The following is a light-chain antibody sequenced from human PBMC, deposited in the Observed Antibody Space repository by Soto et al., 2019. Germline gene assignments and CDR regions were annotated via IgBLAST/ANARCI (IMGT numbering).Light chain of an antibody. CDR2: AAS. CDR3: QQTYNTPIT. V-gene: IGKV1-39*01. J-gene: IGKJ5*01. CDR1: HPISNY. Sequence: DIQMTQSPSSLSASVRDRVTITCRASHPISNYLNWYQQREGKAPQLLIYAASTLQRGVPSRFSGSESGTDFTLTITSLQPEDSATYYCQQTYNTPITFGQGTRLEIK.